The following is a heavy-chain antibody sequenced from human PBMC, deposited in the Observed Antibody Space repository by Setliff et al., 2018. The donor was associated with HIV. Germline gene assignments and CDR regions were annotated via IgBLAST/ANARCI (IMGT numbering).Heavy chain of an antibody. CDR3: ARVPRTGPLDY. J-gene: IGHJ4*02. V-gene: IGHV1-46*01. CDR1: GYTFTNYY. Sequence: ASVKVSCKASGYTFTNYYIHWVRQAPGQGLEWMGLINPSGGRTTYAQRFRGRVTMTSDTSTGTVYMELSSLRSEDTALYYCARVPRTGPLDYWGQGTLVTVSS. CDR2: INPSGGRT.